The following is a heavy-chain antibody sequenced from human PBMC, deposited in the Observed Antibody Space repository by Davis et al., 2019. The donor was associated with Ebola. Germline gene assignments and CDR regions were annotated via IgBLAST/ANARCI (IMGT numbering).Heavy chain of an antibody. CDR1: ASTFSSYA. CDR3: ARVSPEYDFWGGKNGGYYYYGMDV. J-gene: IGHJ6*02. CDR2: ISGSGGST. Sequence: SLTPSCAPSASTFSSYAMSCVRHAPGNGLEWVAAISGSGGSTYYADSVKGRFTISRDNSKHSLYLQMNSLRAEDTAVYYCARVSPEYDFWGGKNGGYYYYGMDVWGQGTTVTVSS. V-gene: IGHV3-23*01. D-gene: IGHD3-3*01.